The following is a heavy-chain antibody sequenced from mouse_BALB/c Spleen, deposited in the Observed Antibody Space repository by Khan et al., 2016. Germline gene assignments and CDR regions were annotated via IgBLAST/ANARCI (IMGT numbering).Heavy chain of an antibody. Sequence: VQLQESGPGLVQPSQSLSITCTVSGFSLTSYGVHWVRQSPGKGLEWLGVIWSGGSTDYNAAFISRLSISKDNSKSQVFFKMNSLQADDTSIYYCARYGNYYDMDYWGQVTSVTVSS. D-gene: IGHD2-1*01. J-gene: IGHJ4*01. CDR1: GFSLTSYG. CDR3: ARYGNYYDMDY. CDR2: IWSGGST. V-gene: IGHV2-4-1*01.